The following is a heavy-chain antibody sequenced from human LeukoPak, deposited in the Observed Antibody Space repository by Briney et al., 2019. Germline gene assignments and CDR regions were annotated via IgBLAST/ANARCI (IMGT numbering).Heavy chain of an antibody. CDR2: ISYDGGSE. CDR1: GFTFSSFA. Sequence: PGGSRRVSCAASGFTFSSFATRWVRQAPGKGLEWVAVISYDGGSEYYADSGKGRFTISRDNSKNTLYLHMNSLRAEDTGVYHCARDHSLDYGNWFHPGGEGTLVTVSS. CDR3: ARDHSLDYGNWFHP. J-gene: IGHJ5*02. V-gene: IGHV3-30-3*01. D-gene: IGHD4-17*01.